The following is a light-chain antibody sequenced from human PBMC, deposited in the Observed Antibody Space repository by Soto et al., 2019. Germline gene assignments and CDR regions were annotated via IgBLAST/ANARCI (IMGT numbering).Light chain of an antibody. Sequence: QSVLTQPPSASGSPGQSVTISCTGSSSDVGGYNYVSWYQQHPGKAPKLMIYEVSKRPSGVPDRLSGSKSGNTASLTVSGLQAEEEADYYCSSYGGSSTVVFGGGTKLTVL. J-gene: IGLJ2*01. CDR3: SSYGGSSTVV. CDR1: SSDVGGYNY. CDR2: EVS. V-gene: IGLV2-8*01.